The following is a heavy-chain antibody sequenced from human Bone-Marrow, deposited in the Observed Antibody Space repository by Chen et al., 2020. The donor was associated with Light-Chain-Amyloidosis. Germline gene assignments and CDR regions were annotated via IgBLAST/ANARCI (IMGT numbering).Heavy chain of an antibody. CDR3: VKDIYSTSAALSYFDY. Sequence: VQLVESGGGLVQPGRSLRLSCAASGFTFDDYAMHWVRQAPGKGLEWVSTINWNSVNMADADSVKGRFTISRDNAKNSLYLQMNSLRVEYTAFFYCVKDIYSTSAALSYFDYWGQGTLVTVSS. D-gene: IGHD2-8*01. CDR2: INWNSVNM. V-gene: IGHV3-9*01. CDR1: GFTFDDYA. J-gene: IGHJ4*02.